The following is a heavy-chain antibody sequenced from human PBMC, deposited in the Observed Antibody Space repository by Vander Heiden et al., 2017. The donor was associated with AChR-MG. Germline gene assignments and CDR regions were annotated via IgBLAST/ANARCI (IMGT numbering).Heavy chain of an antibody. CDR2: INAGNGNT. CDR3: ARDLGGNSESDAFDI. D-gene: IGHD2-21*02. J-gene: IGHJ3*02. CDR1: GYTFTSYA. V-gene: IGHV1-3*01. Sequence: QVQLVQSGAEVKKPGASVKVSCKASGYTFTSYAMHWVRQAPGQRLEWMGWINAGNGNTKYSQKFQGRVTITRDTSASTAYMELSRLRSEDTAVYYCARDLGGNSESDAFDIWGQGTMVTVSS.